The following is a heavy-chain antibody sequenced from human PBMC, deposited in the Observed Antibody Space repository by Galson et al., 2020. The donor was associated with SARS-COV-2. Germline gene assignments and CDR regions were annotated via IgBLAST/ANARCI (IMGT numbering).Heavy chain of an antibody. V-gene: IGHV5-51*01. CDR2: IFPGDSDI. D-gene: IGHD3-22*01. Sequence: YSFSRYWIGWVRQKPGKGLEWMGIIFPGDSDIRISPSFQGQVTISADKSISTAYLQWSSLKASDTAMYYCARHGDDSSGFYHEYFDYWGQGALVTVSS. CDR1: YSFSRYW. CDR3: ARHGDDSSGFYHEYFDY. J-gene: IGHJ4*02.